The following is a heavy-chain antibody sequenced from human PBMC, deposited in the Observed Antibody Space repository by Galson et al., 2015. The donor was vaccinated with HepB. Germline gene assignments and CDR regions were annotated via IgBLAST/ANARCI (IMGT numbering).Heavy chain of an antibody. J-gene: IGHJ3*02. CDR2: INPSGGST. V-gene: IGHV1-46*01. Sequence: SVKVSCKASGYTFTSYYMHWVRQAPGQGLEWMGIINPSGGSTSYAQKFQGRVTMTRDTSTSTVYMELSSLRSEGTAVYYCARIGAYTGAFGRVIVENDAFDIWGQGTMVTVSS. D-gene: IGHD3-16*02. CDR3: ARIGAYTGAFGRVIVENDAFDI. CDR1: GYTFTSYY.